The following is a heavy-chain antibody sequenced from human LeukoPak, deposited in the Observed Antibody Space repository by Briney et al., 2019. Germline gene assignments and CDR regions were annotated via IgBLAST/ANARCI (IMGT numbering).Heavy chain of an antibody. D-gene: IGHD4-23*01. J-gene: IGHJ4*01. CDR1: GYFFRDYY. CDR2: INSSSGDA. V-gene: IGHV1-2*02. Sequence: ASVKVSCKASGYFFRDYYMHWVRQAPGQGLEWMGWINSSSGDANYAQKFQGRVTMTSDTSISTAYLELNRLRADDTAIYFCARDVHDYGGNSGFDYWGQGSLVIVSS. CDR3: ARDVHDYGGNSGFDY.